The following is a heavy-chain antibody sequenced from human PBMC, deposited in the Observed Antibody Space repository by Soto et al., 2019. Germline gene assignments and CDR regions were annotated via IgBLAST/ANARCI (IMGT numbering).Heavy chain of an antibody. CDR3: ARGVGRSSWTSFDS. J-gene: IGHJ4*02. CDR2: ISPKNGNT. CDR1: GYSFSTYD. D-gene: IGHD6-13*01. Sequence: ASVKVSCQASGYSFSTYDISWLRQAPGQGPEWMGRISPKNGNTNYAQNFQARVTMTADTSSSTAYMELRGLSSVTAADTAVYYCARGVGRSSWTSFDSWGQGTLVTVSS. V-gene: IGHV1-18*04.